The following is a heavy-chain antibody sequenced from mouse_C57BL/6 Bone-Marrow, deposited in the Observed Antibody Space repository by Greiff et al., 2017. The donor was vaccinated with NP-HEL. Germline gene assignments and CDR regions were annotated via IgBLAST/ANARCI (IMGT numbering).Heavy chain of an antibody. CDR2: IDPSDSYT. CDR3: AREGRGGAYWYFEV. CDR1: GYTFTSYW. V-gene: IGHV1-69*01. Sequence: QVQLQQPGAELVMPGASVKLSCKASGYTFTSYWMHWVKPRPGQGLEWIGEIDPSDSYTNYNQKFKGKSTLTVDKSSSTAYMQLSRLTSEDSAVYYGAREGRGGAYWYFEVWGTGTTVTVSS. J-gene: IGHJ1*03.